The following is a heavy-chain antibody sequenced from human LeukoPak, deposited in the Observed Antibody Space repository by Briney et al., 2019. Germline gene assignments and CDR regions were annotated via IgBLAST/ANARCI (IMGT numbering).Heavy chain of an antibody. D-gene: IGHD3-16*01. Sequence: PSQTLSLTCTVSGGSISSGDYYWSWIRQPPGKGLEWIGYIYYSGTTYYNPSLESRVTISVDTSKNQFPLKLSSATAADTAVYYCARVSVRRRFLDYWGQGTLVTVSS. CDR3: ARVSVRRRFLDY. CDR2: IYYSGTT. V-gene: IGHV4-30-4*08. CDR1: GGSISSGDYY. J-gene: IGHJ4*02.